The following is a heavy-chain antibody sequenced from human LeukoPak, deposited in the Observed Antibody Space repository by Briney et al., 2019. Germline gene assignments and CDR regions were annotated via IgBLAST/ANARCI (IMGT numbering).Heavy chain of an antibody. CDR3: ARDKPRGSYYGSIFDS. CDR1: GFTFSSYW. J-gene: IGHJ4*02. D-gene: IGHD1-26*01. Sequence: GGSLRPSCEASGFTFSSYWMSWVRQAPGRGLEWVANIRDDGGEIYYVDSVKGRFTISRDNAKSSLFLQMNSLRAEDAAVYYCARDKPRGSYYGSIFDSWGQGTLVTVSS. CDR2: IRDDGGEI. V-gene: IGHV3-7*01.